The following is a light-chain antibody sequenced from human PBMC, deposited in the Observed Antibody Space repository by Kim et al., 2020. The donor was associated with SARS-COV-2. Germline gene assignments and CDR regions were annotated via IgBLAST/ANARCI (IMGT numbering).Light chain of an antibody. Sequence: ASLGDRITITCQASQDISNYLNWYQQKPGKAPKLLIYDASNLETGVPSRFSGSGSGTDFTLTISSLLPEDIATYYCQQYHSLPITFGQGTRLEIK. V-gene: IGKV1-33*01. CDR2: DAS. CDR3: QQYHSLPIT. J-gene: IGKJ5*01. CDR1: QDISNY.